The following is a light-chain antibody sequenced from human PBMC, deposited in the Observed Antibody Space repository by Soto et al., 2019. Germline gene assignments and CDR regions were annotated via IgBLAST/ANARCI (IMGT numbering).Light chain of an antibody. V-gene: IGLV1-51*01. CDR2: DNN. Sequence: QPVLTQPPSVSVAPGQRVTISCSGSSPDIGKEYVSWYQQLPGTVPKLLIYDNNKRPSGITDRFSGSKSGTSATLGITGLQTGDEADYYCASWDSSLSAVVFGGGTKLTVL. CDR3: ASWDSSLSAVV. J-gene: IGLJ2*01. CDR1: SPDIGKEY.